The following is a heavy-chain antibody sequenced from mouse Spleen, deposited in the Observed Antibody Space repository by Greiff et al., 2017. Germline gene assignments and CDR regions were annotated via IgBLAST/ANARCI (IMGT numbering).Heavy chain of an antibody. V-gene: IGHV1-74*01. D-gene: IGHD2-3*01. J-gene: IGHJ4*01. CDR2: IHPSDSDT. Sequence: QVQLQQPGAELVKPGASVKVSCKASGYTFTSYWMHWVKQRPGQGLEWIGRIHPSDSDTNYNQKFKGKATLTVDKSSSTAYMQLSSLTSEDSAVYYCARKCGYYRAMDYWGQGTSVTVSS. CDR1: GYTFTSYW. CDR3: ARKCGYYRAMDY.